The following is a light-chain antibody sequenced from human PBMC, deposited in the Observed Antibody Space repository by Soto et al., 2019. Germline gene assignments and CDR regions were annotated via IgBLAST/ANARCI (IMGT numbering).Light chain of an antibody. CDR3: QQYGSSPT. CDR1: QSISTY. Sequence: DIQMTQSPSSLSASVGDRVTITCRASQSISTYLNWYQQKPGKAPKLLIYAASSLQSGVPSRFSGSGSGTDFTLTISRLEPEDFAVYFCQQYGSSPTFGGGTKVEIK. V-gene: IGKV1-39*01. CDR2: AAS. J-gene: IGKJ4*01.